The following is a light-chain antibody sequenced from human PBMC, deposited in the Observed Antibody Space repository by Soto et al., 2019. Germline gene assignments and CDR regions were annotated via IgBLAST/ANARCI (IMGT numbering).Light chain of an antibody. CDR3: QHANGFPLT. CDR2: AAA. J-gene: IGKJ4*01. Sequence: DIQMPQSPSAVSEDVGDRVNITCRASQGINKWLALYQQKPGKAPQLLISAAATLRSGVPSRFSGSGSGPDFLLTISNLQPEDFATYCCQHANGFPLTFGGGTMVEI. CDR1: QGINKW. V-gene: IGKV1-12*01.